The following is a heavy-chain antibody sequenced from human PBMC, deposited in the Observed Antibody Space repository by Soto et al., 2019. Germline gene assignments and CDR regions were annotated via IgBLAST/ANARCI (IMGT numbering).Heavy chain of an antibody. Sequence: ASVKVSCKASGYTFTSYGISWVRQAPGQGLEWMGWISAYNGDTNYAQKLQGRVTRTPDTSTRTAYMELRSLRSDDTAVYYCARGRIKRNDGSSAYNWFDPWGQGTLVTVSS. CDR3: ARGRIKRNDGSSAYNWFDP. J-gene: IGHJ5*02. D-gene: IGHD1-1*01. V-gene: IGHV1-18*01. CDR2: ISAYNGDT. CDR1: GYTFTSYG.